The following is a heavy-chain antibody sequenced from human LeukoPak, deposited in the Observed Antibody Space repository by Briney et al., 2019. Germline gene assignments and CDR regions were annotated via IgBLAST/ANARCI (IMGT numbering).Heavy chain of an antibody. J-gene: IGHJ3*02. V-gene: IGHV3-30-3*02. CDR3: AKYDRVVLEAFDI. CDR2: TSYDGVHK. CDR1: GFTFSRSA. D-gene: IGHD3-22*01. Sequence: QSGGSLRLSCTDSGFTFSRSAMHWVRQAPGKGLEWVSVTSYDGVHKYYADSVQGRFTISRDNSKNTLYLQMNSLRVEDTALYYCAKYDRVVLEAFDIWGQGTMVTVSS.